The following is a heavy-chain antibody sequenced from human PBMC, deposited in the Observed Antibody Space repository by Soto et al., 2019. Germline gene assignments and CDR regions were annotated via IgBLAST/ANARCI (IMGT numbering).Heavy chain of an antibody. D-gene: IGHD5-18*01. J-gene: IGHJ5*02. V-gene: IGHV4-30-4*02. Sequence: SETLSLTCTVSGGSINSGDYYWSWIRQPPGKGLEWIGYIYYSGSTYYNPPLRSRVTISIDTSKNQFSLKLSSVTAADTAVYFCAREGGYSYGPNWFDPWGQGTLVTVSS. CDR2: IYYSGST. CDR1: GGSINSGDYY. CDR3: AREGGYSYGPNWFDP.